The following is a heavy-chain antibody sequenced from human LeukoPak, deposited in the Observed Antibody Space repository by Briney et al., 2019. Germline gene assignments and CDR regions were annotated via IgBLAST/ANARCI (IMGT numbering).Heavy chain of an antibody. J-gene: IGHJ4*02. CDR2: ISSSSSYT. V-gene: IGHV3-11*06. CDR1: AFTFSDYY. Sequence: GGSLRLSCAASAFTFSDYYMSWIRQAPGKGLEWVSYISSSSSYTNYADSVKGRFTISRDNAKNSLYLQMNSLRAEDTAVYYCARDGFGGSGTRGYYFDYWGQGTLVTVSS. CDR3: ARDGFGGSGTRGYYFDY. D-gene: IGHD3-10*01.